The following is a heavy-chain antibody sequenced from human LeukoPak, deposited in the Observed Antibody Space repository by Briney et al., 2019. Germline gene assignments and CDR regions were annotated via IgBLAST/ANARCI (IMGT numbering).Heavy chain of an antibody. CDR3: ARHRTYYYDSSGYPQRKRGAFDI. Sequence: SETLSLTCTVSGGSISSYYWSWIRQPPGKGLEWIGYIYYSGSTNYNPSLKSRVTISVDTSKNQFSLKLSSVTAADTAVYYCARHRTYYYDSSGYPQRKRGAFDIWGQGTMVTVSS. D-gene: IGHD3-22*01. CDR1: GGSISSYY. CDR2: IYYSGST. V-gene: IGHV4-59*08. J-gene: IGHJ3*02.